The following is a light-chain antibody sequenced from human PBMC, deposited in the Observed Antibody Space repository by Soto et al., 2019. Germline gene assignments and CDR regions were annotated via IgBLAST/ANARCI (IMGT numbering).Light chain of an antibody. CDR2: AAS. CDR3: QKYNSASVT. CDR1: QGISNY. Sequence: DIQMTQSPSSLSASVGDRVTITCRASQGISNYLAWYQQKPGKVPKLLIYAASTLQSGVPSRFSGSGSGTEFTLTISSLQPEDDATNYCQKYNSASVTFGPGTIVDIK. V-gene: IGKV1-27*01. J-gene: IGKJ3*01.